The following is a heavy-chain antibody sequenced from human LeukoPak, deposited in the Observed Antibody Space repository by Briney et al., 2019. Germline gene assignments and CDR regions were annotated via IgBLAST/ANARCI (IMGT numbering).Heavy chain of an antibody. CDR1: GGPFSGPY. V-gene: IGHV4-59*11. J-gene: IGHJ4*02. Sequence: PSETLSLTCTVSGGPFSGPYWSWIRQTPGKGLEWIGYIYHNGDTRYNPSLKSRVTMSVDTSKNQFSLKLNSVTPADTAVYYCARDGYGPTDFWGKGSLVTVSS. CDR2: IYHNGDT. D-gene: IGHD3-10*01. CDR3: ARDGYGPTDF.